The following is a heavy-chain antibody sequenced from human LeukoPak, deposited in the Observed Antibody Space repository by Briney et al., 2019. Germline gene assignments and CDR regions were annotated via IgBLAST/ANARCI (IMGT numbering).Heavy chain of an antibody. J-gene: IGHJ4*02. Sequence: GGSLRLSCAASGFTFSSYGMHWVRQAPGKGLEWVAFIRYDGSNKYYADSVKGRFTISRDNSKNTLYLQMNSLRAEDTAVYYCAKARLWSSSSSPDYWGQGTLVTVSS. CDR1: GFTFSSYG. D-gene: IGHD6-13*01. V-gene: IGHV3-30*02. CDR2: IRYDGSNK. CDR3: AKARLWSSSSSPDY.